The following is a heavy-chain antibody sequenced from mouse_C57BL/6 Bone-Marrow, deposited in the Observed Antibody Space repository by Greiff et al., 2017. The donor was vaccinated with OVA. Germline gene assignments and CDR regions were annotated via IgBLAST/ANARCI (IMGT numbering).Heavy chain of an antibody. CDR1: GYTFTSYW. D-gene: IGHD1-1*01. V-gene: IGHV1-55*01. Sequence: QVQLKQSGAELVKPGASVKMSCKASGYTFTSYWITWVKQRPGQGLEWIGDIYPGSGSTNYNEKFKSKATLPVDTSSSTAYMQLSSLTSEDSAVYYCALLLRDYCDYWGKGTTLTVSS. CDR3: ALLLRDYCDY. J-gene: IGHJ2*01. CDR2: IYPGSGST.